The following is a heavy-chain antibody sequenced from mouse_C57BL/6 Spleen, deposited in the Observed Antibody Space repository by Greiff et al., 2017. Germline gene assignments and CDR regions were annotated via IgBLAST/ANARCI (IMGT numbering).Heavy chain of an antibody. J-gene: IGHJ1*03. Sequence: VQLQQPGAELVRPGSSVKLSCKASGYTFTSYWMHWVKQRPIQGLEWIGNIDPSDSETHYNQKFKDKATLTVDKSSSKAYMQLSCLTSDDSAVYYCARGGDYDGYFCGWGTVTTVTASS. V-gene: IGHV1-52*01. D-gene: IGHD2-4*01. CDR2: IDPSDSET. CDR3: ARGGDYDGYFCG. CDR1: GYTFTSYW.